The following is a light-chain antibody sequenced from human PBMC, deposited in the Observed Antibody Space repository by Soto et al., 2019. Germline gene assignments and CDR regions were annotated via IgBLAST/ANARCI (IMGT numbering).Light chain of an antibody. CDR2: TNT. Sequence: QSVLTQSPSASGTPGQRVTISCSGSSSNIGSNTVDWYQQLPGTAPKLLIYTNTQRPSGVLDRFSVSKSGTSASLAISGFQSEDEADYYCEAWDDSLNGHYVFGTGTKVTVL. V-gene: IGLV1-44*01. CDR1: SSNIGSNT. CDR3: EAWDDSLNGHYV. J-gene: IGLJ1*01.